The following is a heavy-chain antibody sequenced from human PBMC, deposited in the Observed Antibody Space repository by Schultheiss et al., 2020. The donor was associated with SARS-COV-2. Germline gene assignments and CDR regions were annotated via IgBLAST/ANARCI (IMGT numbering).Heavy chain of an antibody. CDR1: GYSFTSYW. D-gene: IGHD5-12*01. CDR3: ARLKASYDYPHFDY. Sequence: KISCKGSGYSFTSYWIGWVRQMPGKGLEWMGIIYPGDSDTRYSPSFQGQVTISADKSISTAYLQWSSLKASDSAMYYCARLKASYDYPHFDYWGQGTLVTVSS. J-gene: IGHJ4*02. V-gene: IGHV5-51*01. CDR2: IYPGDSDT.